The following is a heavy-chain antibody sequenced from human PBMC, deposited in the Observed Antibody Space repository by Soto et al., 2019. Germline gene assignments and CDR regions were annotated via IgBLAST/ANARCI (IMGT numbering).Heavy chain of an antibody. Sequence: RQGLEWMGIINPSGGSTSYAQKFQGRVTMTRDTSTSTVYMELSSLRSEDTAVYYCALAVNTKLYYLPYSDVRRKGTTVTVSP. CDR2: INPSGGST. CDR3: ALAVNTKLYYLPYSDV. J-gene: IGHJ6*04. D-gene: IGHD3-22*01. V-gene: IGHV1-46*03.